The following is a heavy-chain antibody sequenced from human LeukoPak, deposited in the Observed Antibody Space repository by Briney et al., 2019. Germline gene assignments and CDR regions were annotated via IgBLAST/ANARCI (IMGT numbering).Heavy chain of an antibody. CDR2: ISASGGST. D-gene: IGHD3-10*01. J-gene: IGHJ6*04. V-gene: IGHV3-23*01. CDR1: GFTFSVSA. CDR3: AKASAGSGRALYYYGMDV. Sequence: GGSLRLSCTTSGFTFSVSAMTWVRQAPGKGLEWVSAISASGGSTYYADSVRGRFTISRGNSKNTLYLQMNSLRAEDTAVYYCAKASAGSGRALYYYGMDVWGKGTTVTVSS.